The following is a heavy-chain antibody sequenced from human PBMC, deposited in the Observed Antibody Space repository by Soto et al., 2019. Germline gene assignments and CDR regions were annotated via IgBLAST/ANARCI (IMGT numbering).Heavy chain of an antibody. CDR2: IMPVFGTP. CDR1: GGSFSSYM. Sequence: QVLLVQSGAEVKKPGSSVKVSCQAAGGSFSSYMVSWVRQAPGQGLDYMGGIMPVFGTPTYTEKFQGRVTISADESTGTAYLELTSLKSDDTAVYYCARGVTANYMGGDAFAIWGQGKMVTVSS. CDR3: ARGVTANYMGGDAFAI. V-gene: IGHV1-69*01. D-gene: IGHD4-4*01. J-gene: IGHJ3*02.